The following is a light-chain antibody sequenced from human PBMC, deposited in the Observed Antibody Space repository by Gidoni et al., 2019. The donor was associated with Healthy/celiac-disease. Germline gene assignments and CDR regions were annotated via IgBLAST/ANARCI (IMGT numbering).Light chain of an antibody. J-gene: IGKJ4*01. CDR1: QSVSSN. V-gene: IGKV3-15*01. CDR2: GAS. Sequence: EIVMTQSPATLSVSPGERATLSCRASQSVSSNLAWYQQKPGQAPRLLIYGASTRATGIPARISGSGSGTEFTLTISSLQSEDFAVYYCQQYNNWHTFGGGTKVEIK. CDR3: QQYNNWHT.